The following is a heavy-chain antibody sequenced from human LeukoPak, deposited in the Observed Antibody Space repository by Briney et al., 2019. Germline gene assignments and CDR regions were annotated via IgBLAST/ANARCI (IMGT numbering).Heavy chain of an antibody. CDR1: GGSFSGYY. J-gene: IGHJ4*02. CDR2: INHSGST. CDR3: ARNRRITMIVVADRRSRPFGY. D-gene: IGHD3-22*01. Sequence: PSETLSLTCAVYGGSFSGYYWIWIRQPPGKGLEWIGEINHSGSTNYNPSLKSRVTISVDTSKNQFSLKLSSVSAADTAVYYCARNRRITMIVVADRRSRPFGYWGQGTLVTVSS. V-gene: IGHV4-34*01.